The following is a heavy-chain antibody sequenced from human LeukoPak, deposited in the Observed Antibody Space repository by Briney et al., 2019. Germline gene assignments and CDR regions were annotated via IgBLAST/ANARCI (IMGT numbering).Heavy chain of an antibody. V-gene: IGHV4-59*04. CDR2: IYYSGST. Sequence: SETLSLTCTVSGGSISSYYWSWIRQPPGKGLEWIGYIYYSGSTYYNPSLKSRVTISVDTSKNQFSLKLSSVTAADTAVYYCARRRSSTSPDYWGQGTLVTVSS. CDR1: GGSISSYY. CDR3: ARRRSSTSPDY. J-gene: IGHJ4*02. D-gene: IGHD2-2*01.